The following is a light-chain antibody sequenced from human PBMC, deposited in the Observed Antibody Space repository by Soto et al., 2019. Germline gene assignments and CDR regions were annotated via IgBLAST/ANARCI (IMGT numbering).Light chain of an antibody. CDR3: QQRNTWQS. CDR1: QSVNSY. J-gene: IGKJ2*03. CDR2: DAS. V-gene: IGKV3-11*01. Sequence: EIVLTQSPATLSLSPGEGATLSCRASQSVNSYLAWYQQKPGQAPRLLIYDASKRAPGIPARFSGSGSGTDFTLTISSLEPEDFAVYYCQQRNTWQSFGQGTILEI.